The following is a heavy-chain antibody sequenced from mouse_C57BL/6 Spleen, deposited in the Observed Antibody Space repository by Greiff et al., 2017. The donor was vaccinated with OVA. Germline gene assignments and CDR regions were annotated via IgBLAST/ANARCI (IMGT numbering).Heavy chain of an antibody. J-gene: IGHJ3*01. D-gene: IGHD1-1*01. CDR1: GYTFTSYW. CDR3: ARNYYGSNAGFDY. CDR2: IDPSDSET. Sequence: VQLQQPGAELVRPGSSVKLSCKASGYTFTSYWMHWVKQRPIQGLEWIGNIDPSDSETHYNQKFKDKATLTVDKSSSTAYLQLSSLTSEDSAIYYCARNYYGSNAGFDYWGQGTLVTVSA. V-gene: IGHV1-52*01.